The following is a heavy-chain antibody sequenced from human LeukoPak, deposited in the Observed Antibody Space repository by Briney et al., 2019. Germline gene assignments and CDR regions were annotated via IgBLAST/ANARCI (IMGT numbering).Heavy chain of an antibody. CDR1: GYTFTGYY. J-gene: IGHJ6*02. CDR2: INPNSGGT. V-gene: IGHV1-2*02. CDR3: ARGVWVLYYYYGMDV. D-gene: IGHD7-27*01. Sequence: ASVKVSCKASGYTFTGYYMHWVRQAPGQGLEWMGWINPNSGGTNYAQKFQGRVTMTRDTSISTAYMELSRLRSDDTAVYYCARGVWVLYYYYGMDVRGQGTTVTVSS.